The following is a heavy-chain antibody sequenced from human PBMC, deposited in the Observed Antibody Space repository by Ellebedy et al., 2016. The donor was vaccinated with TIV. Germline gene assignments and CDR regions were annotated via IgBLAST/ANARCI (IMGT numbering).Heavy chain of an antibody. CDR2: IHNDGSNT. J-gene: IGHJ6*02. CDR1: GFTFNTYW. Sequence: PGGSLRLSCAASGFTFNTYWMQWVRQAPGKGLVWVSGIHNDGSNTFYADSVKGRFTISRDNSKHTLDLQMNNVRAEDAAVYFCAKNQGSGSPYYYAMDVWGQGTTVIVSS. D-gene: IGHD3-10*01. V-gene: IGHV3-74*01. CDR3: AKNQGSGSPYYYAMDV.